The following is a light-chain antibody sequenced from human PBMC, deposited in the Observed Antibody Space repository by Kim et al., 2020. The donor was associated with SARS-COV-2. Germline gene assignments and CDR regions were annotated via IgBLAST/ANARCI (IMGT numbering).Light chain of an antibody. Sequence: GQSVTISCTGTSSDVGGYNYVSWYQQHPGKAPKLIIYDVSNRPSGVSDRFSGSKSGNTASLTISGLQAEDEADYYCSSYATISTRLFGGGTKLTVL. CDR2: DVS. CDR1: SSDVGGYNY. J-gene: IGLJ2*01. V-gene: IGLV2-14*03. CDR3: SSYATISTRL.